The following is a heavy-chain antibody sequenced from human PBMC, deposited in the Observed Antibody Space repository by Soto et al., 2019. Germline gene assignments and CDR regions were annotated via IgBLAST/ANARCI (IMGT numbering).Heavy chain of an antibody. CDR1: GYTFSSYG. Sequence: ASVKVSCKTSGYTFSSYGLSWVRQAPGQGLEWMGWISAYNGNTNYAQTLQGRATMTTDTSTSTAYMELRSLRSDDTAVYYCARDRVDFWSGYSLDAFDIWGQGTMVTVSS. V-gene: IGHV1-18*01. CDR3: ARDRVDFWSGYSLDAFDI. J-gene: IGHJ3*02. D-gene: IGHD3-3*01. CDR2: ISAYNGNT.